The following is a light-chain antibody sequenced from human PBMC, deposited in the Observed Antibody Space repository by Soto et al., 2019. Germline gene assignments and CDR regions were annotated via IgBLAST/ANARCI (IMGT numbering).Light chain of an antibody. CDR1: QSVSSN. J-gene: IGKJ5*01. Sequence: EIVMTQSPATLSVSPGEGVTLSFSASQSVSSNLAWYQQKPGQAPRLLIYAASNRATGIPARFSGSGSGTDFTLTISSLEPEDFAVYYCQQRSNWPPITFGQGTRLEIK. CDR3: QQRSNWPPIT. V-gene: IGKV3-11*01. CDR2: AAS.